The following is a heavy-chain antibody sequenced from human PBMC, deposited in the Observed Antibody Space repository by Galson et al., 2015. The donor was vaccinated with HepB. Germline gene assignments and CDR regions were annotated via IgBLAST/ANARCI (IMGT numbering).Heavy chain of an antibody. J-gene: IGHJ6*02. D-gene: IGHD3-22*01. CDR3: ARHYYDHYAVDA. V-gene: IGHV5-51*01. CDR1: GYSFTPYW. CDR2: IYPGDSDT. Sequence: QSGAEVIKPGESLTISCKGSGYSFTPYWIGWVRQMPGKGLEWMGIIYPGDSDTRYGPSFQGQVTISADKSMSTAYLQWSSLKASDTAMYYCARHYYDHYAVDAWGQGTTVTVSS.